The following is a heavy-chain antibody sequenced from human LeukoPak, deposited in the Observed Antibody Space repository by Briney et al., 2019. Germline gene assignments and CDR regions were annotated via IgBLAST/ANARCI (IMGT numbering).Heavy chain of an antibody. CDR3: ARPALNYDILTGYSRGGAFDI. D-gene: IGHD3-9*01. V-gene: IGHV4-59*01. J-gene: IGHJ3*02. CDR1: RGSISSYY. Sequence: PSETLSLTCTVSRGSISSYYWSWIRQPPGKGLEWIGYNYYSGSTNYNPSLKSRVTISVDTSKNQFSLKLSSVTAADTAVYYCARPALNYDILTGYSRGGAFDIWGQGTMVTVSS. CDR2: NYYSGST.